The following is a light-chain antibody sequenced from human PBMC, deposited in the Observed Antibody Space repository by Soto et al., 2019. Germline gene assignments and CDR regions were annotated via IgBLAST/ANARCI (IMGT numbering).Light chain of an antibody. CDR3: QQYATYPWT. Sequence: DIQMTQSPSTLSASVGDRVTITCRASQSITDWLAWYQQKPGQAPTVLIYKASILESRVPSRFRGSGSGTEFTLSISRLQPEDFATHYCQQYATYPWTFGQGTKVEI. J-gene: IGKJ1*01. CDR1: QSITDW. CDR2: KAS. V-gene: IGKV1-5*03.